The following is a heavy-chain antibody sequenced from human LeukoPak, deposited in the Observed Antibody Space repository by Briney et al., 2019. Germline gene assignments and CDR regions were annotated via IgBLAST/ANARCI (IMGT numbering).Heavy chain of an antibody. CDR2: ITSDGSNI. Sequence: GSLRLSCSGSGFTFSNFWLHWVRQAPGKGLEWVSRITSDGSNINYADSVQGRFTISRDNAKNTLYLQMNSLRAEDTAVYYCARGGHSSFDYWGQGALVTVSS. CDR3: ARGGHSSFDY. V-gene: IGHV3-74*01. J-gene: IGHJ4*02. CDR1: GFTFSNFW. D-gene: IGHD3-16*01.